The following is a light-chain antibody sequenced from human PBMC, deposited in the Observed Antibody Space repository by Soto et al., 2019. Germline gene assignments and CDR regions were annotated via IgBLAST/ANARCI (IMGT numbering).Light chain of an antibody. CDR1: QSVGSN. V-gene: IGKV3D-15*01. Sequence: EIVMTQSPATLSVSPGERVTLSCRASQSVGSNLAWYQQKPGQAPRLLIYGASTRASGIPTRFSGSGSGTDFPLTIGSLQSEDFAVYYCQQHDDWPPFTFGGGTRVDIK. J-gene: IGKJ4*01. CDR2: GAS. CDR3: QQHDDWPPFT.